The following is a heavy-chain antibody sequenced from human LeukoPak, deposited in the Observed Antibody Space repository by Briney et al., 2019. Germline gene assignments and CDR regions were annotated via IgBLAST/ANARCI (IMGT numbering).Heavy chain of an antibody. V-gene: IGHV3-48*03. Sequence: GGSLRLSCAASGFTFSSYEMNWVRQAPGKGLEWVSYISSSGSTIYYADSVKGRFTISRDNAKNSLYLQMNSLRAEDTAVYYCARVGGFGSRNIDYWGQGTLVTVSS. CDR2: ISSSGSTI. CDR1: GFTFSSYE. D-gene: IGHD3-10*01. J-gene: IGHJ4*02. CDR3: ARVGGFGSRNIDY.